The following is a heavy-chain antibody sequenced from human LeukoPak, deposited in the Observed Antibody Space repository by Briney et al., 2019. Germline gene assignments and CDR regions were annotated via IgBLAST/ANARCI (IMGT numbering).Heavy chain of an antibody. CDR1: GYTFTGYY. V-gene: IGHV1-2*02. J-gene: IGHJ4*02. Sequence: ASVKVSCKASGYTFTGYYMHWVRQAPGQGLEWMGWINPNSGGTNYAQKFQGRVTMTRDTSISTAYMELSRLRSDDTAVYYCXRDQGSGNDFDYWGQGTLVTVSS. D-gene: IGHD2-15*01. CDR2: INPNSGGT. CDR3: XRDQGSGNDFDY.